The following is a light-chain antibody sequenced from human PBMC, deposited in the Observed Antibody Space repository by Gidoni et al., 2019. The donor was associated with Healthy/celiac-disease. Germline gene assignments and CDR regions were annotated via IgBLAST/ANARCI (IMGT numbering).Light chain of an antibody. J-gene: IGLJ2*01. V-gene: IGLV3-19*01. CDR3: NSRDSSGNHVV. Sequence: SELTQAPAVSVALGQTVRIPCQGDILRSYYSSWDQQKPGQAPVLVIYGKNNRPSGIPDRFSGSSSGNTASLTITGAQAEDEADYYCNSRDSSGNHVVFGGGTKLTVL. CDR1: ILRSYY. CDR2: GKN.